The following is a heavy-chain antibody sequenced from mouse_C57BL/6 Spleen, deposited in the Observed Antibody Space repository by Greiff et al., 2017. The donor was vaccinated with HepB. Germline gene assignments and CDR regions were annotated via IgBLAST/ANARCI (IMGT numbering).Heavy chain of an antibody. D-gene: IGHD3-3*01. CDR1: GFTFSDYY. V-gene: IGHV5-12*01. J-gene: IGHJ4*01. CDR3: ARGDSSYAMDY. CDR2: ISNGGGST. Sequence: EVKVVESGGGLVQPGGSLKLSCAASGFTFSDYYMYWVRQTPEKRLEWVAYISNGGGSTYYPDTVKGRFTISRDNAKNTLYLQMSRLKSEDTAMYYCARGDSSYAMDYWGQGTSVTVSS.